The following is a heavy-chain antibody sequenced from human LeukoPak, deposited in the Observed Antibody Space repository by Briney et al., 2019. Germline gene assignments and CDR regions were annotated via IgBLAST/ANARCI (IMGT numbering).Heavy chain of an antibody. CDR1: GFTFRKYW. Sequence: PGGSLRLSCAASGFTFRKYWMAWVRQAPGRGLEWMATIAANGNDKDYEDALQGRFTISRDNTRNSLSLRIDSLRAEDTAQYYCAREVFFQFDNWGQGALVTVSS. CDR2: IAANGNDK. V-gene: IGHV3-7*03. CDR3: AREVFFQFDN. J-gene: IGHJ4*02.